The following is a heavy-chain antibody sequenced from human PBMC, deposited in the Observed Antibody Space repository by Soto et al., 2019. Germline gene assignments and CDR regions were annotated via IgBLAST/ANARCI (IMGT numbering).Heavy chain of an antibody. D-gene: IGHD2-2*02. V-gene: IGHV3-23*01. CDR3: AKDPGCSSTSCHTYYFDY. CDR1: GFTFSSYA. CDR2: ISGSGGST. Sequence: GGSLRLSCAASGFTFSSYAMSWVRQAPGKGLEWVSAISGSGGSTYYADSVKGRLTISRDNSKNTLYLQMNSLRAEDTAVYYCAKDPGCSSTSCHTYYFDYWGQGTLVTVSS. J-gene: IGHJ4*02.